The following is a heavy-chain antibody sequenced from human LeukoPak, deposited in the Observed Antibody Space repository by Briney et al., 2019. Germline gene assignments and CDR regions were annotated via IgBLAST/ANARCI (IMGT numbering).Heavy chain of an antibody. Sequence: ASVKVSCKASGGTFSSYAISWVRQAPGQGLEWMGRIIPILGIANYAQKFQGRVTITADKSTSTAYMELSSLRSEDTAVYYCARVPSIAVAGNWFDPWGQGTLVTVSS. J-gene: IGHJ5*02. CDR1: GGTFSSYA. V-gene: IGHV1-69*04. CDR3: ARVPSIAVAGNWFDP. D-gene: IGHD6-19*01. CDR2: IIPILGIA.